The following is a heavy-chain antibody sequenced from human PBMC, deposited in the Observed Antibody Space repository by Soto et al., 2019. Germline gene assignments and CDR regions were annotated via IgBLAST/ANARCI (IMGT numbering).Heavy chain of an antibody. D-gene: IGHD3-10*01. J-gene: IGHJ4*02. V-gene: IGHV3-11*01. Sequence: GGSLRLSCAASGFTFSDYYMSWIRQAPGKGLEWVSYISSSGSTIYFADSVKGRFTISRDNAKNSLYLQMNSLRAEDTAVYYCARDASHYYGSGSYTFDYWGQGTLVTVSS. CDR1: GFTFSDYY. CDR2: ISSSGSTI. CDR3: ARDASHYYGSGSYTFDY.